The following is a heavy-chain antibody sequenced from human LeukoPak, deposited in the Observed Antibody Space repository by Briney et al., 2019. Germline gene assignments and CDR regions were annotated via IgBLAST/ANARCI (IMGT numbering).Heavy chain of an antibody. CDR2: ISGSGGST. J-gene: IGHJ4*02. V-gene: IGHV3-23*01. D-gene: IGHD3-10*01. CDR1: GFTFSSYA. Sequence: PGGSLRLFCAASGFTFSSYAMSWVRQAPGKGLEWVSAISGSGGSTYYADSVKGRFTISRDNSKNTLYLQMNSLRAEDTAVYYCAKVVRFGELKDYWGQGTLVTVSS. CDR3: AKVVRFGELKDY.